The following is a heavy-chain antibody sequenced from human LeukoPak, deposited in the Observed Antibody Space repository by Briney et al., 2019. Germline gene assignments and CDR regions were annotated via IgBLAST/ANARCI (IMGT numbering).Heavy chain of an antibody. J-gene: IGHJ3*01. Sequence: EASVKVSFKASGYTFTDNHLHWVRQAPGQGLEWMGWINPNNGGTSFAQNFQGRVTLTRDTSISTAYTELSTLRSDDTAVYYCARGAGPKAFDVWGQGTMVTVST. CDR1: GYTFTDNH. CDR3: ARGAGPKAFDV. CDR2: INPNNGGT. V-gene: IGHV1-2*02.